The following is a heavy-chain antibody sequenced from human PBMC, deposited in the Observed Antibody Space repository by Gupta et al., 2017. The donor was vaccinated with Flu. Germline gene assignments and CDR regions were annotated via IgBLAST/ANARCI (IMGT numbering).Heavy chain of an antibody. CDR3: AKGMGTSVNYYTAGFDN. CDR2: ISVDGDSR. CDR1: GFTFSNSD. V-gene: IGHV3-23*01. D-gene: IGHD3-10*01. J-gene: IGHJ4*02. Sequence: EVQLLESGGGLVQPGGSQRLSCAASGFTFSNSDMSWVRQATGKGLEWVSGISVDGDSRHYADSVKGRFTISTDISNSTLYLQMTSLRGEDTAVYDCAKGMGTSVNYYTAGFDNWGQGALVTVSS.